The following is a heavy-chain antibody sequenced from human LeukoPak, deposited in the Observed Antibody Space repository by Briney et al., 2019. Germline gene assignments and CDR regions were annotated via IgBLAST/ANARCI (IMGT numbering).Heavy chain of an antibody. V-gene: IGHV1-8*01. CDR3: ARGLAEDIVVVPAARDSWFDP. CDR1: GYTSTSYD. CDR2: MNPNSGNT. Sequence: ASVKVSCKASGYTSTSYDINWVRQATGQGLEWMGWMNPNSGNTGYAQKFQGRVTMTRNTSISTAYMELSSLRSEDTAVYYCARGLAEDIVVVPAARDSWFDPWGQGTLVTVSS. J-gene: IGHJ5*02. D-gene: IGHD2-2*01.